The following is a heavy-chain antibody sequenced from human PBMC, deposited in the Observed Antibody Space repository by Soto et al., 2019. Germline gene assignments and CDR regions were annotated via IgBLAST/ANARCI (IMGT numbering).Heavy chain of an antibody. CDR2: IYHSGST. D-gene: IGHD2-15*01. CDR1: GGSISSGGYS. CDR3: ARGQVVAAQH. Sequence: QLQLQESGSGLVKPSQTLSLTCAVSGGSISSGGYSWSWIRQPPGKGLEWIGYIYHSGSTYYHPSLKRRVTRSVDRSKNEFSLKLSSVTAADTAVYYCARGQVVAAQHWGQGTLVTVSS. V-gene: IGHV4-30-2*01. J-gene: IGHJ4*02.